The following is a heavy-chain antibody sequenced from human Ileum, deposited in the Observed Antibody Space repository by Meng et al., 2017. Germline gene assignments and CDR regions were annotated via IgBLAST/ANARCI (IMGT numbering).Heavy chain of an antibody. Sequence: SETLSLTCTVSGDSINNRDYYWTWIRQPAGKGLEWIGRIYPSGTTNYNPSLKSRLTISLDTSKNQFSLKLSSVTATDTAVYYCVRTFDTWGQGALVTVSS. CDR1: GDSINNRDYY. CDR2: IYPSGTT. J-gene: IGHJ4*02. CDR3: VRTFDT. V-gene: IGHV4-61*02.